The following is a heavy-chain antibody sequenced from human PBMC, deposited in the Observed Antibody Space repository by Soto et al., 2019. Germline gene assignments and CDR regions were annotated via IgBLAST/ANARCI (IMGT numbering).Heavy chain of an antibody. CDR1: GLSLSTSGEA. J-gene: IGHJ5*02. Sequence: QITLKESGPTLVKPTQTLTLTCNFSGLSLSTSGEAVGWIRHPPGKALEWRALIYWDDDKRYNPTLKTRLTITKDTSKNQVVLALTNMDPVDTATYYCAHYVSSSPAGWFDPWGQGILVTVSS. V-gene: IGHV2-5*02. CDR3: AHYVSSSPAGWFDP. D-gene: IGHD3-10*02. CDR2: IYWDDDK.